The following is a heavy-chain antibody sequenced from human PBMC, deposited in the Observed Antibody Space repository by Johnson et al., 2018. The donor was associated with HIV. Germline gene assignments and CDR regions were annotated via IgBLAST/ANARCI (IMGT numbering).Heavy chain of an antibody. J-gene: IGHJ3*02. Sequence: QVQLVESGGGVVQPGRSLRLSCAASGFTFSSYTMHWVRQAPGKGLEWVAVISYHGSNKYYADSVKGRFTISRDNSKNTLYLQMNSLRAEETAVYYCAGESRLGPLAHAFDIWGQGTMVTVST. CDR3: AGESRLGPLAHAFDI. D-gene: IGHD7-27*01. CDR2: ISYHGSNK. CDR1: GFTFSSYT. V-gene: IGHV3-30*04.